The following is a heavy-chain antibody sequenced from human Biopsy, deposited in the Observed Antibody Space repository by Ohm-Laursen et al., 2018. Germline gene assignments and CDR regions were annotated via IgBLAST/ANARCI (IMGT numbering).Heavy chain of an antibody. Sequence: GTLSLTCSVSGGSISSSYWSWIRQPPGKGLEWIGYISYSGSTSYNPSLKSRVTISADTSKNQLSLTLSSLTAADTAVYFCAKQWSYYESFTQHYRGDFDYWGQGTLVTVFS. CDR2: ISYSGST. CDR1: GGSISSSY. V-gene: IGHV4-59*08. D-gene: IGHD3-16*01. CDR3: AKQWSYYESFTQHYRGDFDY. J-gene: IGHJ4*02.